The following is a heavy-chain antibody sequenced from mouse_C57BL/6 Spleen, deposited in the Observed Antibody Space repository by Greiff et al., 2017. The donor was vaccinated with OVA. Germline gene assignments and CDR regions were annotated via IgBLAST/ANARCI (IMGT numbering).Heavy chain of an antibody. CDR3: AKNDYDFAWFAY. CDR1: GFSLTSYG. CDR2: IWRGGST. V-gene: IGHV2-5*01. Sequence: QVQLQQSGPGLVQPSQSLSITCTVSGFSLTSYGVHWVRQSPGKGLEWLGVIWRGGSTDYNAAFMSRLSITKDNSKSQLFFKMNSLQADDTAIYDCAKNDYDFAWFAYWGQGTLVTVSA. J-gene: IGHJ3*01. D-gene: IGHD2-4*01.